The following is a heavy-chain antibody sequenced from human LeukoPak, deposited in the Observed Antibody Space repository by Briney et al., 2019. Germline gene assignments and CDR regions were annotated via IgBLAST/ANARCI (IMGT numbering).Heavy chain of an antibody. J-gene: IGHJ4*02. CDR3: ARGNTNWEEINY. CDR2: IYASGST. V-gene: IGHV4-4*07. D-gene: IGHD1-1*01. Sequence: PSETLSLTCTVSGGSISSYYWNWIRQPAGKGLEWIGRIYASGSTNYNPSLKGRVTMSVDTSKNQFSLKLSSVTAADTAVYYCARGNTNWEEINYWGQGTLVTVSS. CDR1: GGSISSYY.